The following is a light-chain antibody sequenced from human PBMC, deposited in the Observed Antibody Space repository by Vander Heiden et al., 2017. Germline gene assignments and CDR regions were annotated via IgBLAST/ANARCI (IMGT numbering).Light chain of an antibody. CDR2: KAS. CDR3: QQYNSYPYT. J-gene: IGKJ2*01. CDR1: RSISSW. V-gene: IGKV1-5*03. Sequence: DIQLTQSPSTLPAPLGDRVPITCRPSRSISSWLAWYQQKAGKATKLLICKASSSASGVASRFSGSASATVFTLTISILHPDDFATYYYQQYNSYPYTFSQGTKLEIK.